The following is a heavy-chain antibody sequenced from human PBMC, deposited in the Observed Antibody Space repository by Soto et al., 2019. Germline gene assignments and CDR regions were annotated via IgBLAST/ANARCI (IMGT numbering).Heavy chain of an antibody. CDR2: INAGNGNT. CDR1: GYTFTSYA. CDR3: ARGGGWYVWFDP. D-gene: IGHD6-19*01. J-gene: IGHJ5*02. Sequence: QVQLVQSGAEEKKHGASVKVSCKASGYTFTSYAMHWVRQAPGQRLEWMGWINAGNGNTKYSQKFQGRVTITRDTSASTAYMELSSLRSEDTAVYYCARGGGWYVWFDPWGQGTLVTVSS. V-gene: IGHV1-3*05.